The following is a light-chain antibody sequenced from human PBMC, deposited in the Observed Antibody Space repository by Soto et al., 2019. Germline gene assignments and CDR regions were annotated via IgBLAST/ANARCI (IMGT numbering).Light chain of an antibody. V-gene: IGKV3-20*01. CDR3: QQYGSSGT. J-gene: IGKJ1*01. Sequence: EIMVTQSPCTLSLSTGERATLSCRASQSVSNNYLACYQQKPGHAPRLLIYGASNRATGIPDRFSGSGSGTDFTLTISRLEPEDFAVYYCQQYGSSGTFAQRTKV. CDR2: GAS. CDR1: QSVSNNY.